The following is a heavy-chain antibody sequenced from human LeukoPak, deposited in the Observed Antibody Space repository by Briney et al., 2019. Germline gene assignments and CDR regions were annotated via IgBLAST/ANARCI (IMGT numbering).Heavy chain of an antibody. CDR1: GFTFSSYW. Sequence: GGSLRLSRAASGFTFSSYWMHWVRQAPGKGLVWVSRINTDGSSTTYADSVKGRFTFSRDNAKNTLILQMNSLRTEDTAVYYCARGEYGSAWPNIDYWGQGTLVTVSS. V-gene: IGHV3-74*01. CDR2: INTDGSST. J-gene: IGHJ4*02. D-gene: IGHD6-19*01. CDR3: ARGEYGSAWPNIDY.